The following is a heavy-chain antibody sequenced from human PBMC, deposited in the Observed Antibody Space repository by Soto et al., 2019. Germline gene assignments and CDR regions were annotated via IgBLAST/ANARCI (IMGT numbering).Heavy chain of an antibody. J-gene: IGHJ4*02. V-gene: IGHV1-69*01. CDR1: GGTFSSYR. Sequence: SCKASGGTFSSYRINWVRQAPGQGLEWVGGIVPIYRTADYAQKFQGRVTITADESARTSYMELRSLKSQDTAVYYCARGKIGVGIAVAIDPLDYWGQGTLVTVSS. CDR3: ARGKIGVGIAVAIDPLDY. CDR2: IVPIYRTA. D-gene: IGHD6-19*01.